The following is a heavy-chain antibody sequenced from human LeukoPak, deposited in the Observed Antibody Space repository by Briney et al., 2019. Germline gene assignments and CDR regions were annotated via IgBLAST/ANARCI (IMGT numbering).Heavy chain of an antibody. J-gene: IGHJ4*02. CDR3: ARDPAAVGTGHFDY. CDR1: GYTFTSYG. CDR2: ISAYNGNT. V-gene: IGHV1-18*01. Sequence: VASVKVSCKASGYTFTSYGISWVRQAPGQGLEWIGWISAYNGNTNYAQKFQGRVTMTRDMSTSTVYMELSSLRSEDTAVYYCARDPAAVGTGHFDYWGQGTLVTVSS. D-gene: IGHD6-13*01.